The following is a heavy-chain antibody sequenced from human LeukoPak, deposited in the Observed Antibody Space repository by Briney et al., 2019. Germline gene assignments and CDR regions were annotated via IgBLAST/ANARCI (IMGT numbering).Heavy chain of an antibody. J-gene: IGHJ6*02. CDR3: ARGPSGDYEAVYYYYGMDV. CDR1: GYTFTNYG. CDR2: ISAYSGNT. D-gene: IGHD4-17*01. Sequence: ASVKVSCKASGYTFTNYGLSWVRQAPGQGLEWMGWISAYSGNTNSAQKLQGRVAMTTDTSTSTAYMGLRSLRSDDTAVYYCARGPSGDYEAVYYYYGMDVWGQGTTVTVSS. V-gene: IGHV1-18*01.